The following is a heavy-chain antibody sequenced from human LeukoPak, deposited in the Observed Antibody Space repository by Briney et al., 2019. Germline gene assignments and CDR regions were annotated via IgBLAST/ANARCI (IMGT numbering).Heavy chain of an antibody. D-gene: IGHD2-15*01. CDR1: GSTFSSYA. J-gene: IGHJ2*01. CDR3: AKDPLVVVAATHQYFDL. CDR2: ISGSGGST. V-gene: IGHV3-23*01. Sequence: PGGSLRLSCAASGSTFSSYAMSWVRQAPGKGLEWVSAISGSGGSTYYADSVKGRFTISRDNSKNTLYLQMNSLRAEDTAVYYCAKDPLVVVAATHQYFDLWGRGTLVTVSS.